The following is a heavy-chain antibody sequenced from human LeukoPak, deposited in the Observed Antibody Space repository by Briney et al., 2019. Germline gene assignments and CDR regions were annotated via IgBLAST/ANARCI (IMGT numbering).Heavy chain of an antibody. V-gene: IGHV4-4*02. CDR3: ARSSDPGIAVAGLWGPYYFDY. CDR1: GGSISSSYW. D-gene: IGHD6-19*01. Sequence: SGTLSLTCAVSGGSISSSYWWSWVRQPPGKGLEWIGEIYHSGSTNYNPSLKSRITISLDKSKNQFSLKLSSVTAADTAVYYCARSSDPGIAVAGLWGPYYFDYWGQGTLVTVSS. CDR2: IYHSGST. J-gene: IGHJ4*02.